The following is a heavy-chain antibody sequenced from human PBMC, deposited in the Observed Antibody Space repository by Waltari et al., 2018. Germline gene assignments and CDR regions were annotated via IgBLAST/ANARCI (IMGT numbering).Heavy chain of an antibody. CDR2: KNPNRWNP. Sequence: QVQLVQSGAEVKKPGASVKVSCKASGYTFTSYDINWVRQATGQGLEWMGWKNPNRWNPGSAQKFQVRDTITRNTSRSTAYMELSSLRSEDTAVYYCARGSTALPDAFDIWGQGTMVTVSS. J-gene: IGHJ3*02. V-gene: IGHV1-8*03. CDR1: GYTFTSYD. CDR3: ARGSTALPDAFDI. D-gene: IGHD4-17*01.